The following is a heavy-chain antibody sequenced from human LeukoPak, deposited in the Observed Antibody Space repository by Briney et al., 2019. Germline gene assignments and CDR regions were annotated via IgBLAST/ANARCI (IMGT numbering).Heavy chain of an antibody. CDR1: GFTFSSYS. J-gene: IGHJ4*02. CDR2: ISSSSSTI. D-gene: IGHD3-10*01. CDR3: ARDFGWFGDNYFDY. V-gene: IGHV3-48*02. Sequence: PGGSLRLSCAASGFTFSSYSMHWVRQAPGKGLEWVSYISSSSSTIYYADSVKGRFTISRDNAKNSLYLQMNSLRDEDTAVYYCARDFGWFGDNYFDYWGQGTLVTVSS.